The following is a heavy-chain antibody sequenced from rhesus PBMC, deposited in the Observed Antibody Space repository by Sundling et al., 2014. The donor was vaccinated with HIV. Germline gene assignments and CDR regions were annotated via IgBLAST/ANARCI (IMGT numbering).Heavy chain of an antibody. Sequence: QVQLLQSGAEVRKPGSSVKLSCKASGFTFIDYYINWVRQAPRQGLEWMGWINPRDGNINYAQKFQGRVTMSRDTSTSTAYMELSSLTSGDTAVYYCASPIVAAGYGLDSWGQGVVVTVSS. CDR1: GFTFIDYY. CDR3: ASPIVAAGYGLDS. D-gene: IGHD2-33*01. J-gene: IGHJ6*01. V-gene: IGHV1S2*01. CDR2: INPRDGNI.